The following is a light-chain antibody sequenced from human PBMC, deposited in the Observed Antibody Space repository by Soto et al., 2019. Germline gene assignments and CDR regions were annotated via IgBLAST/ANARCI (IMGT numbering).Light chain of an antibody. J-gene: IGKJ1*01. Sequence: DIQMTQSPSSLSASVEDRVIITCRASQSISNHLNWYQQKPGKAPKLLIYKASTLKSGVPSRFSGSGSGTEFTLTISSLQPDVFATYYCQHYNSYSEAFGQGTKVDIK. V-gene: IGKV1-5*03. CDR3: QHYNSYSEA. CDR1: QSISNH. CDR2: KAS.